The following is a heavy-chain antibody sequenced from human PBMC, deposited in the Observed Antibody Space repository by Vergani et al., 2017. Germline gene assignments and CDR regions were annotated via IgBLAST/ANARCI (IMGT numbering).Heavy chain of an antibody. J-gene: IGHJ6*02. CDR1: GFTVSSNY. V-gene: IGHV3-66*02. D-gene: IGHD6-19*01. CDR3: ARDHQMAGWDGMDV. Sequence: EVQLVESGGGLVQPGGSLRLSCAASGFTVSSNYMSWVRQAPGKGLEWVSVIYSGGSTYYADSVKGRFTISRDNSKNTLYLQMNSLRAEDTAVYYCARDHQMAGWDGMDVWGQGTTVTVSS. CDR2: IYSGGST.